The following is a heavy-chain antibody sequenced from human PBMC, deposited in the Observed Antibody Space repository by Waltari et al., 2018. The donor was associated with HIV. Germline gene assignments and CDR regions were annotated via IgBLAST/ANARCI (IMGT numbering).Heavy chain of an antibody. CDR2: ISHSGST. V-gene: IGHV4-34*01. CDR3: ARKDDYYDDNRYTLLFDS. D-gene: IGHD3-16*01. CDR1: GGSFSGYY. J-gene: IGHJ4*02. Sequence: QVHLQQWGAGLLKPSETLSLTCAIYGGSFSGYYWSLIRQAPEKGLEWIGEISHSGSTNYNPSLKSRVTMSLDTSKNQFSLKLSSVTAADTAVYYCARKDDYYDDNRYTLLFDSWGQGTLVTVSS.